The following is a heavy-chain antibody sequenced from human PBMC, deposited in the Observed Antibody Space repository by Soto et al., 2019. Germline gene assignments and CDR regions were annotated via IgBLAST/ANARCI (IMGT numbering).Heavy chain of an antibody. D-gene: IGHD2-15*01. Sequence: QVQLVQSGAEVKKPGSSVKVSCKASGGTFSNYAITWVRQAPGQGLEWLGRIIPIFGTTNYAQKFKGRVTITADEPTTTAYMELSSLSSDDTAGYYCAKEGGRECYVGSRFDPWAQGPLVTFSS. J-gene: IGHJ5*02. CDR2: IIPIFGTT. V-gene: IGHV1-69*15. CDR3: AKEGGRECYVGSRFDP. CDR1: GGTFSNYA.